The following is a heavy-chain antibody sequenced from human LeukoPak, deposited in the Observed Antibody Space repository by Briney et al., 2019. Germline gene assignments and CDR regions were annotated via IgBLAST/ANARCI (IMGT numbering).Heavy chain of an antibody. J-gene: IGHJ4*02. D-gene: IGHD1-26*01. CDR2: ISAYNGNT. CDR3: ARDPGIVGTMPFDS. Sequence: GASVKVSCKASGYTFINNGISWVRQAPGQGLEWMGWISAYNGNTISAQKLQCRVTMTTDTSTSTAYMEMRSLRSDDTAVYYCARDPGIVGTMPFDSSGPGTLVTVSS. V-gene: IGHV1-18*01. CDR1: GYTFINNG.